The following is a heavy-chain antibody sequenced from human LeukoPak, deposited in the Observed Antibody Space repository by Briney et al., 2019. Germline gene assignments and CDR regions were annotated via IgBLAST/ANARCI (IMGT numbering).Heavy chain of an antibody. CDR1: GFTFSSYG. J-gene: IGHJ3*02. V-gene: IGHV3-30*02. CDR3: ARGGSYLSAFDI. CDR2: IRYDGSNK. D-gene: IGHD1-26*01. Sequence: GGSLRLSCAASGFTFSSYGMHWVRQAPGKGLEWVAFIRYDGSNKYYADSVKGRFTISRDNSKNTLYLQMNSLRGEDTAVYYCARGGSYLSAFDIWGQGTMVTVSS.